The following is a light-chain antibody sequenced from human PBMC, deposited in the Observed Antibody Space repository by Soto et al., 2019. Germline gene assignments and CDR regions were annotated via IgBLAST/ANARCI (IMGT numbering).Light chain of an antibody. CDR2: EVS. J-gene: IGLJ1*01. CDR1: SSDIGGYNY. V-gene: IGLV2-14*01. Sequence: QSALTQPASVSGSPGQSITISCTGTSSDIGGYNYVSWYQQHPGKAPKLMISEVSNRPSGVSNRFSGSKSSNTASLTISGLQTEDEADYYCCSYTTTSTPFVFGTGTKLTVL. CDR3: CSYTTTSTPFV.